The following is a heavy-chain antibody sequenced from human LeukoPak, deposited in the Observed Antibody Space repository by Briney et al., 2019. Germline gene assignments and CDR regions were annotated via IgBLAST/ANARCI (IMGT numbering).Heavy chain of an antibody. V-gene: IGHV3-43*02. CDR1: GFIFDNYS. J-gene: IGHJ4*02. D-gene: IGHD6-19*01. CDR2: ISGDGGST. CDR3: ARESETSGWYDY. Sequence: GGSLRLSCAAPGFIFDNYSIHWVRQAPGKGLEWVSLISGDGGSTFYADSVRGRFTISRDNTRKSLSLQMSSLRSEDTALYYCARESETSGWYDYWGQGTLVTVSS.